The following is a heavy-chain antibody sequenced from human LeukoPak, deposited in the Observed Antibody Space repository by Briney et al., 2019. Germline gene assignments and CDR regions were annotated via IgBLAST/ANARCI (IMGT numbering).Heavy chain of an antibody. J-gene: IGHJ4*02. V-gene: IGHV4-38-2*01. CDR1: GYSITSGYY. D-gene: IGHD4-11*01. Sequence: SETLSLTCAVSGYSITSGYYWAWIRQPPGKGLEWIGNIYHSGSTYYIPSLKSRVTISVDTSKNQFSLKLSSVTAADAAVYYCARRYSNYFFDYWGQGTLVTVPS. CDR3: ARRYSNYFFDY. CDR2: IYHSGST.